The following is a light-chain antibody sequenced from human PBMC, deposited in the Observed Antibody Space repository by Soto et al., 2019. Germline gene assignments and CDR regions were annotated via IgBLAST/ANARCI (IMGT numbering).Light chain of an antibody. CDR3: QQRSNFLWT. CDR1: QSVSSY. J-gene: IGKJ1*01. V-gene: IGKV3-11*01. CDR2: DTS. Sequence: EIVLTRSPATLSLSPGERATLSCRASQSVSSYLAWYQQKPGQAPRLLMYDTSNRATGIPARFSGSGSGTDFTLTISSLEPEDFAVYYCQQRSNFLWTFGQGTKVEIK.